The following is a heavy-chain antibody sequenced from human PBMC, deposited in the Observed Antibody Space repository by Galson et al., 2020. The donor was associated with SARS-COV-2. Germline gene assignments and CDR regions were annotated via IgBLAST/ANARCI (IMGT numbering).Heavy chain of an antibody. Sequence: SVTVSCMVPGYTLTELSMHWVRQAPGKGLEWMGGFDPEDGEKNYAQKFQGRVTMTEDTSTDTAYMELSSLSSEDTAVYFCATSRVSTGTILHYYYGMDVWGQGTTVTVSS. D-gene: IGHD1-7*01. CDR1: GYTLTELS. CDR3: ATSRVSTGTILHYYYGMDV. CDR2: FDPEDGEK. V-gene: IGHV1-24*01. J-gene: IGHJ6*02.